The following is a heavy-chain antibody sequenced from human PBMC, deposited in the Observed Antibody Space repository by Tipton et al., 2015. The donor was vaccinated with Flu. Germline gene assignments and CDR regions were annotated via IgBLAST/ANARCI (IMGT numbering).Heavy chain of an antibody. CDR1: GFTFSSYW. V-gene: IGHV3-74*01. Sequence: SLRLSCTASGFTFSSYWMYWVRQAPGKGLVWVSRIDRGGSGTVYADSVQGRFTISRDNVRNTLYLQMDNLRAEDTAVYYCARLKSRRIVPAAPGGDSWGQGTLVSVSS. CDR2: IDRGGSGT. J-gene: IGHJ4*02. CDR3: ARLKSRRIVPAAPGGDS. D-gene: IGHD2-15*01.